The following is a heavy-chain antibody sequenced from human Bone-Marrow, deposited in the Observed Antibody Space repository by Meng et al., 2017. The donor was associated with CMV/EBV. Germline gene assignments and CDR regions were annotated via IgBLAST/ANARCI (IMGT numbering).Heavy chain of an antibody. V-gene: IGHV3-21*01. CDR3: ARVNQSSGYYYFDY. CDR1: GFTFSSYS. J-gene: IGHJ4*02. D-gene: IGHD3-22*01. Sequence: GGSLRLSCAASGFTFSSYSMNWVRQAPGKGLEWVSSISSSSSYTYYADSVKGRFTISRDNAKNSLYLQMNSLRAEDTAVYYCARVNQSSGYYYFDYWGQGTLVTVSS. CDR2: ISSSSSYT.